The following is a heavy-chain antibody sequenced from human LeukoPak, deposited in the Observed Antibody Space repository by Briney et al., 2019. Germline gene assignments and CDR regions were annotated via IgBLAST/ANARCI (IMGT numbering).Heavy chain of an antibody. Sequence: PGGSLRLSCAASGFTFSSYEMNWIRQPPGKGLEWIGEINHSGSTNYNPSLKSRVTISVDTSKNQFSLKLSSVTAADTAVYYCARGRFAPAPVYWGQGTLVTVSS. CDR3: ARGRFAPAPVY. D-gene: IGHD3-10*01. J-gene: IGHJ4*02. V-gene: IGHV4-34*01. CDR1: GFTFSSYE. CDR2: INHSGST.